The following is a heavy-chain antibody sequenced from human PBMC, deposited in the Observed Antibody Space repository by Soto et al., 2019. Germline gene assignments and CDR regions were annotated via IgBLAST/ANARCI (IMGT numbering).Heavy chain of an antibody. Sequence: ASVQVSCKTSGYTFSNDGITGVRQAPGQPLEWLGWISLYSDGTNYAQKFQGRVSMTTDTSTTTAYMELRSLRSDDTAVYYCARVVPGAEAWFGPWGQGTLVTVSS. CDR2: ISLYSDGT. CDR3: ARVVPGAEAWFGP. V-gene: IGHV1-18*01. J-gene: IGHJ5*02. CDR1: GYTFSNDG. D-gene: IGHD2-2*01.